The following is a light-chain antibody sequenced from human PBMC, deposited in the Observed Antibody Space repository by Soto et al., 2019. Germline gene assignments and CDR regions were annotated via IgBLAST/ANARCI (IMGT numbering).Light chain of an antibody. J-gene: IGKJ4*01. CDR2: GAS. CDR3: QQSYSAPALT. Sequence: DIQMTQSPSSLSAFVGDRVTITCRASQDIINYVNWYQQKPGRAPKLLIHGASSLHSGVPSRFRGGGSGTHFSLTISSLQPEDFETYYCQQSYSAPALTFGGGTKL. V-gene: IGKV1-39*01. CDR1: QDIINY.